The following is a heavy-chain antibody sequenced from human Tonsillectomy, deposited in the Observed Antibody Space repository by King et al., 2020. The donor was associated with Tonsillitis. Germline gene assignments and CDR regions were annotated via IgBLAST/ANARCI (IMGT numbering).Heavy chain of an antibody. V-gene: IGHV5-10-1*03. Sequence: DVQLVESGAEVKKPGESLRISCKGSGYSFTSYWISWVRQMPGKGLEWMGRIDPSDSYTNYSPSFQGHVTISADKSISTAYLQWSSLKASDTAMYYCARLNYEFWCGSSYYYYMDVWGKGTTVTVSS. CDR1: GYSFTSYW. CDR3: ARLNYEFWCGSSYYYYMDV. J-gene: IGHJ6*03. CDR2: IDPSDSYT. D-gene: IGHD3-3*01.